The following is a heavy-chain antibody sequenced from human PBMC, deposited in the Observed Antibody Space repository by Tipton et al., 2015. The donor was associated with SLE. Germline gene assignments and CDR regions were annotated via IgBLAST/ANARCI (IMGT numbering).Heavy chain of an antibody. J-gene: IGHJ4*02. V-gene: IGHV4-39*01. CDR3: ARLCYSSSWGIYYFDY. D-gene: IGHD6-13*01. CDR1: GGSISSSSYY. Sequence: TLSLTCTVSGGSISSSSYYWGWIRQPPGTGLEWIGSIYYSGSTYYNPSLKSRVTISVDTSKNQFSLTLSSVTAADTAVYYCARLCYSSSWGIYYFDYWGQGTLFTVSS. CDR2: IYYSGST.